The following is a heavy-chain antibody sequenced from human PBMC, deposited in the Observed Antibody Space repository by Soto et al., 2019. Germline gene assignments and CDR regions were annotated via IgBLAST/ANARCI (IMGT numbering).Heavy chain of an antibody. CDR1: RFTFSTYA. CDR3: AKSLFGGPDI. Sequence: EVQLLESGGGLVQPGGSLRLSCAASRFTFSTYAMSWVRQAPGTGLEWVSGISGGGGDTSYADSVRGRFTCSRDNSKNTLYLQMNSLRSEDTALYYCAKSLFGGPDIWGQGTMVTVSS. J-gene: IGHJ3*02. D-gene: IGHD2-15*01. V-gene: IGHV3-23*01. CDR2: ISGGGGDT.